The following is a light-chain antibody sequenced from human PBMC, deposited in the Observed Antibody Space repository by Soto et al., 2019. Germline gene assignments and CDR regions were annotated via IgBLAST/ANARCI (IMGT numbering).Light chain of an antibody. CDR3: QQSGSSPLT. CDR2: GAS. J-gene: IGKJ4*01. V-gene: IGKV3-20*01. Sequence: EIVLTQSPGTLSLSPGERATLSCRASQSVSSSYLAWYQQKPGQAPRLLIYGASSRATGIPDRFSGSGSATDFTLTISRLEPEDFAVYFCQQSGSSPLTFGGGTKVDIK. CDR1: QSVSSSY.